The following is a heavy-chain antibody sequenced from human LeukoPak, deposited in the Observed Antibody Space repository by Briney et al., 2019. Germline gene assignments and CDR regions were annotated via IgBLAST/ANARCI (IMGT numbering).Heavy chain of an antibody. CDR2: IYTRGGT. D-gene: IGHD6-19*01. CDR3: ARDKGSGWYRGAFDI. Sequence: SETLSLTCTVSDGSISSGSYYWTWIRQPAGKGLEWIGRIYTRGGTTYNPSLKSRVTISIDTSKNQFSLKLSSVTAADTAVYYCARDKGSGWYRGAFDIWGQGTMVTVSS. J-gene: IGHJ3*02. V-gene: IGHV4-61*02. CDR1: DGSISSGSYY.